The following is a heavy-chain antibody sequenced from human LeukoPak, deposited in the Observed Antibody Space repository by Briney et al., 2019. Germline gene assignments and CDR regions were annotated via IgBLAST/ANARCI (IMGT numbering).Heavy chain of an antibody. V-gene: IGHV4-4*02. CDR3: AGLVGRYSSGLYHYYFDY. Sequence: SETLSLTCTVSGDSINSLDLWSWVRQPPGKGLEWIGEMYLSGTTHSNPSVKSRVTISINKSKNQFFLNLSSVTAADTAVYYCAGLVGRYSSGLYHYYFDYWGQGTLVTVSS. CDR1: GDSINSLDL. J-gene: IGHJ4*02. D-gene: IGHD3-22*01. CDR2: MYLSGTT.